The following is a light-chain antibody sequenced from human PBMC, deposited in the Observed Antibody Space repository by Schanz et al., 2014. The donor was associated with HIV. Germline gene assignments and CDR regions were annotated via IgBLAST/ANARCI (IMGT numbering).Light chain of an antibody. CDR1: QSVRNN. CDR2: SAS. V-gene: IGKV3-15*01. CDR3: QQYNDWPPIT. Sequence: EIVLTQSPGTLSLSPGERATLSCRASQSVRNNLAWYQQKPGQAPRLLIYSASTRVTGIPARFSGSGSGTEFTLTISSLQSEDFAVYYCQQYNDWPPITFGQGTRLEIK. J-gene: IGKJ5*01.